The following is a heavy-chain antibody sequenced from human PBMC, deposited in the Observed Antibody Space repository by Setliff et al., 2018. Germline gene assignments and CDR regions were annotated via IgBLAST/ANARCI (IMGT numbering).Heavy chain of an antibody. D-gene: IGHD2-2*01. Sequence: SETLSLTCSVSGGPISSATYRWGWIRQPPGKGLEWIGNIFYNGDTNYNPSLKSRVAMSVDTSKNQFSLKVRSATAADTAVYYFRLAHCSNNCEEALDYWSQGTLVTVS. V-gene: IGHV4-39*07. CDR2: IFYNGDT. J-gene: IGHJ4*02. CDR3: RLAHCSNNCEEALDY. CDR1: GGPISSATYR.